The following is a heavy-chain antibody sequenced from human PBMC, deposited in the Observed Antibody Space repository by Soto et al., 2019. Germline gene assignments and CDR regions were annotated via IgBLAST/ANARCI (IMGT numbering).Heavy chain of an antibody. J-gene: IGHJ5*02. V-gene: IGHV3-21*06. CDR2: ISSRSSLI. CDR3: VRERGEYDSGWYIDR. Sequence: PGGSLRLSCAASGFSFSSHSFNWVRQAPGQGLEWVAYISSRSSLILYADSVRGRFVISKDNALNSLYLQMNSPRDEDTAIYYGVRERGEYDSGWYIDRWGQGTPVTV. D-gene: IGHD6-19*01. CDR1: GFSFSSHS.